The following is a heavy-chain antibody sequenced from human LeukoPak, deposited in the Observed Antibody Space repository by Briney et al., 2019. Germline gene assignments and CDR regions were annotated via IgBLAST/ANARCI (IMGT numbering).Heavy chain of an antibody. CDR1: GIDFRASG. CDR3: AREGGTVVVGRFDY. CDR2: IQTDGSDK. Sequence: PEGSLRLSCAASGIDFRASGMHWVRQAPGMGLEWVTFIQTDGSDKYYAASVAGRFTISRDNSKNTVYLHMNSLRPDDTALYYCAREGGTVVVGRFDYWGQGTLVTVSS. V-gene: IGHV3-30*02. D-gene: IGHD2-2*01. J-gene: IGHJ4*02.